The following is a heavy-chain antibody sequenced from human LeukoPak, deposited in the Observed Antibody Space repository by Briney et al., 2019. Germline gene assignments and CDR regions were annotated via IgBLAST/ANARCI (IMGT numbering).Heavy chain of an antibody. CDR2: IIPIFGTA. D-gene: IGHD6-6*01. CDR3: ARVRPDYFDY. Sequence: ASVKVSCKASGGTFSSYAISWVRQAPGQGLEWMGRIIPIFGTANYAQKPQGRVTMTTDTSTSTAYMELRSLRSDDTAVYYCARVRPDYFDYWGQGTLVTVSS. CDR1: GGTFSSYA. J-gene: IGHJ4*02. V-gene: IGHV1-69*05.